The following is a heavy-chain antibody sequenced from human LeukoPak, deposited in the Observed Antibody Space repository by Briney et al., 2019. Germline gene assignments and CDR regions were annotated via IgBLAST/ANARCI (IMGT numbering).Heavy chain of an antibody. CDR3: ARGYCTNGVCYTGYYFDY. CDR1: GYTFTGYY. V-gene: IGHV1-2*02. D-gene: IGHD2-8*01. J-gene: IGHJ4*02. Sequence: SVKVSCKASGYTFTGYYMHWVRQAPGQGLEWMGWINPNSGGTNYAQKFQGRVTMTRDTSISTAYMELSRLRSDDTAVYYCARGYCTNGVCYTGYYFDYWGQGTLVTVSS. CDR2: INPNSGGT.